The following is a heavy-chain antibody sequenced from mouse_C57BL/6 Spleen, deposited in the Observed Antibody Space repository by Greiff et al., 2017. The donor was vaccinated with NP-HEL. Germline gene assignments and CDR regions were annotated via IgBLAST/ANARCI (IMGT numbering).Heavy chain of an antibody. V-gene: IGHV2-5*01. J-gene: IGHJ4*01. CDR3: ASPYDYDDDYYAMDY. D-gene: IGHD2-4*01. Sequence: VQLQQSGPGLVQPSQSLSITCTVSGFSLTSYGVHWVRQSPGKGLEWLGVIWRGGSTDYNAAFMSRLSITKDNSKSQVFFKMNSLQADDTAIYYCASPYDYDDDYYAMDYWGQGTSVTVSS. CDR2: IWRGGST. CDR1: GFSLTSYG.